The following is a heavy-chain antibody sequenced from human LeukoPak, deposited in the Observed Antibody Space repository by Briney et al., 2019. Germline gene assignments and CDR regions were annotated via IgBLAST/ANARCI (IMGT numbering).Heavy chain of an antibody. CDR3: AREPLIVDYAWGSYPQGLFY. CDR1: GGSISSGSYY. D-gene: IGHD3-16*02. Sequence: SETLSLTCTVSGGSISSGSYYWRWLRQPAGKGLEWIGRIYTSGSTNYNPSLKSRVTISVDTSKNQFSLKLSSVTAADTAVYYCAREPLIVDYAWGSYPQGLFYWGQGTLVTVSS. CDR2: IYTSGST. V-gene: IGHV4-61*02. J-gene: IGHJ4*02.